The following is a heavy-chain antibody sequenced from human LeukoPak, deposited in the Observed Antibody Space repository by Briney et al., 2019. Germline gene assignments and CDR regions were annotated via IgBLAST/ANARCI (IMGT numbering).Heavy chain of an antibody. CDR3: ARDGSDSSGYYLGGFDY. Sequence: GGSLRLSCAASGFTFSSYWMSWVRQAPGKGLEWVANIKQDGSEKYYVDSVKGRFTISRDNAKNSLYLQMNSLRAEDTAVYYCARDGSDSSGYYLGGFDYWGQGTLVTVYS. J-gene: IGHJ4*02. V-gene: IGHV3-7*01. D-gene: IGHD3-22*01. CDR1: GFTFSSYW. CDR2: IKQDGSEK.